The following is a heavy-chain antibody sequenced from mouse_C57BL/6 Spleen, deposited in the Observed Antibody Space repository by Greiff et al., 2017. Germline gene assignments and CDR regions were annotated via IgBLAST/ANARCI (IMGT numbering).Heavy chain of an antibody. CDR3: ARDGYGSIWYFDV. CDR1: GYTFTSYW. D-gene: IGHD1-1*01. J-gene: IGHJ1*03. CDR2: IYPGSGST. V-gene: IGHV1-55*01. Sequence: QVHVKQPGAELVKPGASVKMSCKASGYTFTSYWITWVKQRPGQGLEWIGDIYPGSGSTNYNEKFKSKATLTVDTSSSTAYMQLSSLTSEDSAVYYCARDGYGSIWYFDVWGTGTTVTVSS.